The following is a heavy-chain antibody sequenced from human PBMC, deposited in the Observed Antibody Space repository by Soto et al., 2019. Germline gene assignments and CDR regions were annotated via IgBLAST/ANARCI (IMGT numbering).Heavy chain of an antibody. V-gene: IGHV4-39*01. D-gene: IGHD4-4*01. J-gene: IGHJ6*02. CDR2: IYYSGTT. CDR3: GKHHATSVTYFYGMDV. Sequence: PSETLSLTCTVSGGSVSSSSFLWGWIRQSPGKELEWIGSIYYSGTTYYNPSLKSRVTISVDTSKSQFSLKVSSVTAADTAVYYCGKHHATSVTYFYGMDVWGQGNTVTVSS. CDR1: GGSVSSSSFL.